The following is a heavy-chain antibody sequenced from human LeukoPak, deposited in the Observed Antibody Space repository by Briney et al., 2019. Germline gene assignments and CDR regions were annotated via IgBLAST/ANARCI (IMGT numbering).Heavy chain of an antibody. CDR2: IIPIFGTA. D-gene: IGHD3-10*01. J-gene: IGHJ4*02. V-gene: IGHV1-69*01. Sequence: SVKVSCKASGGTFSSYAISWVRQAPGQGLEWMGGIIPIFGTANYAQKFQGRVTITADESTSTAYMELSSLRSEDTAVYYCARELLWFGELVTPEYYFDYWGQGTLVTVSS. CDR1: GGTFSSYA. CDR3: ARELLWFGELVTPEYYFDY.